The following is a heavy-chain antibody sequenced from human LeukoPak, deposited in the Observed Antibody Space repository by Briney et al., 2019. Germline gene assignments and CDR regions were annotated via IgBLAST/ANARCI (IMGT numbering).Heavy chain of an antibody. D-gene: IGHD2-21*02. CDR1: GGSFSGYY. Sequence: SETLSLTCAVYGGSFSGYYWSWIRQPPGKGLEWIGEINHSGSTNYNPSLKSRVTISVDTSKNQFSLKLSSVTAADTAVYYCARDRFDCGGDCQIFDYWGQGTLVTVSS. V-gene: IGHV4-34*01. J-gene: IGHJ4*02. CDR3: ARDRFDCGGDCQIFDY. CDR2: INHSGST.